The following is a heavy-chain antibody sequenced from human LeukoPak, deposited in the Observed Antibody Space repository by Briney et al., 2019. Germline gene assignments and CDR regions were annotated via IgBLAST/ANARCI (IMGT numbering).Heavy chain of an antibody. CDR2: IYYSGGT. J-gene: IGHJ4*02. Sequence: SETLSLTCTVSGGSISSRSYYWGWIRQPPGKGLEGIGGIYYSGGTYYNPALKSRVTISVDTSKNQFSLKLSSVTAADTAVYYCARLRRLFMIGYWGQGTLVTVSS. CDR1: GGSISSRSYY. D-gene: IGHD3-16*01. CDR3: ARLRRLFMIGY. V-gene: IGHV4-39*01.